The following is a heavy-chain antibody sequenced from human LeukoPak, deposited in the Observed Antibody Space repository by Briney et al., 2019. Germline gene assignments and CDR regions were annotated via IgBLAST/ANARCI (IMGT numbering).Heavy chain of an antibody. Sequence: GGSLRLSRAASGFTFSDYYMTWIRQAPGKGLEWVSYIAGSGSNIQYADSVKGRFTISRDNAKNSLYLQMNSLRAEDTAVYYCARAGGYRYEGFDYWGQGTLVTVSS. CDR3: ARAGGYRYEGFDY. D-gene: IGHD5-18*01. V-gene: IGHV3-11*01. CDR1: GFTFSDYY. J-gene: IGHJ4*02. CDR2: IAGSGSNI.